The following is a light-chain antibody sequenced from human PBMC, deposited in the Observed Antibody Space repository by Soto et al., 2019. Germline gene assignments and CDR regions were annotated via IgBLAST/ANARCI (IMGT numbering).Light chain of an antibody. J-gene: IGKJ1*01. V-gene: IGKV3-11*01. Sequence: EIVLTQSPATLSLSPGERATLSCRASQSVGSYFAWYQQKPGQAPRLLIYDASNRATGIPARFSGSGSGTDFTLTLSSLEPDDFAVYYCQQRGNWPGTFGQGTRVDIK. CDR1: QSVGSY. CDR2: DAS. CDR3: QQRGNWPGT.